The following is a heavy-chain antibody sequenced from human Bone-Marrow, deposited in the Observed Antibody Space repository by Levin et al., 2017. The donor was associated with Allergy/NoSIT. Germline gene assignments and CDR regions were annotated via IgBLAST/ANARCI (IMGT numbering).Heavy chain of an antibody. CDR3: TRDRGEWGQFYFDY. CDR2: ITSSSSYI. J-gene: IGHJ4*02. CDR1: GFTFSSYS. V-gene: IGHV3-21*01. D-gene: IGHD1-26*01. Sequence: GESLKISCAASGFTFSSYSMNWVRQAPGKGLNWVSSITSSSSYIYYADSVKGRFTITRDNAKNSLYLQMNSLRAEDTAVYYCTRDRGEWGQFYFDYWGQGILVTVSS.